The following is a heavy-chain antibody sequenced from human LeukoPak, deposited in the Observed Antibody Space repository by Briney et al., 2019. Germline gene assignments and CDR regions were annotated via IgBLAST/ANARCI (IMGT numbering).Heavy chain of an antibody. D-gene: IGHD4-23*01. V-gene: IGHV3-30-3*01. CDR2: ISYDGSNK. CDR1: GFTLSSYA. CDR3: ERPRVGNGGYFDY. J-gene: IGHJ4*02. Sequence: GRSLRLSCAASGFTLSSYAMHWLRHAPGKGLEWVAVISYDGSNKYYADAVTGQFTISRDNYKNTLYLQMKSLRAEDTAVYYCERPRVGNGGYFDYWGQGTLVTVSS.